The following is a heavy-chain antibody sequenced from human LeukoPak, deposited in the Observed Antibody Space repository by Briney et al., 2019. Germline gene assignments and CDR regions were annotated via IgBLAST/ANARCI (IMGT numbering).Heavy chain of an antibody. CDR1: GGSFSSHY. Sequence: SETLSLTCTVSGGSFSSHYWGWIRQSPGKGLEWIAYMFDSVTTKDNMSDSVTSKDNPSIKSRLTLSADMSKNQFSLRLSYVTAADTAVYYCATIKRGYPFGYFDFWGQGILVTVSS. J-gene: IGHJ4*02. D-gene: IGHD5-18*01. CDR3: ATIKRGYPFGYFDF. CDR2: MFDSVTTKDNMSDSVTS. V-gene: IGHV4-59*11.